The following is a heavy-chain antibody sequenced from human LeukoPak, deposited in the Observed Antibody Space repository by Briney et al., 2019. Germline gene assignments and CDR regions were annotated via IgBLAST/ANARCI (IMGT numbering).Heavy chain of an antibody. CDR2: IHRSGST. V-gene: IGHV4-34*01. CDR1: GESFRGCY. D-gene: IGHD6-13*01. CDR3: ARGPAAAGPYYYYGMDV. Sequence: SETLSLTCAVSGESFRGCYWSWIRQPPGKAPEWIGEIHRSGSTNYNPSLKSRVTISVDTSKTQFSLKLNSVTAADTAVYYCARGPAAAGPYYYYGMDVWGQGTTVTVSS. J-gene: IGHJ6*02.